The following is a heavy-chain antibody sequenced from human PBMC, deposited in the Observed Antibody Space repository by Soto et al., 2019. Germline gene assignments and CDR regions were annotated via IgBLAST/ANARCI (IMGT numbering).Heavy chain of an antibody. CDR1: GYTFTGYY. Sequence: ASVKVSCKASGYTFTGYYMHWVRQAPGQGLEWMGWINPNSGGTNYAQKFQGWVTMTRDTSISTAYMELSRLRSDDTAVYYCARERGYSGGRQYYYYGMDVWGQGTTVTVSS. CDR2: INPNSGGT. D-gene: IGHD5-12*01. V-gene: IGHV1-2*04. J-gene: IGHJ6*02. CDR3: ARERGYSGGRQYYYYGMDV.